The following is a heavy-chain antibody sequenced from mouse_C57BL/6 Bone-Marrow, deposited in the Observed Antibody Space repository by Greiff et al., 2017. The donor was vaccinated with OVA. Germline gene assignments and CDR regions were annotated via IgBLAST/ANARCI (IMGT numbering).Heavy chain of an antibody. V-gene: IGHV5-16*01. J-gene: IGHJ2*01. CDR3: AREVYYDYDYFDY. Sequence: EVKLVESEGGLVQPGSSMKLSCTASGFTFSDYYMAWVRQVPEKGLEWVANINYDGSSTYYLDSLKSRFIISRDNAKNILYLQMSSLKSEDTATYYGAREVYYDYDYFDYWGQGTTLTVSS. D-gene: IGHD2-4*01. CDR2: INYDGSST. CDR1: GFTFSDYY.